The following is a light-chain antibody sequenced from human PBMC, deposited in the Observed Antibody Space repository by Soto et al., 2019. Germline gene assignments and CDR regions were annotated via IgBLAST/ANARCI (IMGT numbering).Light chain of an antibody. V-gene: IGKV1D-12*01. CDR3: QQANSFPLT. CDR1: QDINSW. Sequence: QLTKYPSSVSARVGDIVTITCRASQDINSWLAWYQQKPGQPPNLLVHGASSLHSGVPSRFSGSGSGTDFALTINSLQPEDSATYYCQQANSFPLTFGGGTKADI. J-gene: IGKJ4*01. CDR2: GAS.